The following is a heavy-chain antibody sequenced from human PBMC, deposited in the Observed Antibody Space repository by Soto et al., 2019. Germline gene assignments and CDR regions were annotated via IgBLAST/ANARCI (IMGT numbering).Heavy chain of an antibody. CDR3: ARTGPYSSGNN. CDR2: IHSSGNT. D-gene: IGHD3-22*01. V-gene: IGHV4-4*02. Sequence: QVQLQESGPGLVDPLGTLSLTCAVSGTPVSGANWWGWVRQPPGKGLEWIGEIHSSGNTDYNPSLKSRVTISRDMPKNEFSLKLTSVTAADTAVYYCARTGPYSSGNNWGQGTLVTVSS. CDR1: GTPVSGANW. J-gene: IGHJ4*02.